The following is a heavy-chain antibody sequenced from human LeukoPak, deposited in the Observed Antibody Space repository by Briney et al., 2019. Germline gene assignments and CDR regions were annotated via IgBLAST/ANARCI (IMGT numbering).Heavy chain of an antibody. V-gene: IGHV3-66*02. D-gene: IGHD3-9*01. J-gene: IGHJ3*02. CDR3: ARADVLRYFDWSNGAFDI. CDR2: IYSGGST. CDR1: GFTVSSNY. Sequence: GGSLRLSCAASGFTVSSNYMSWVRQAPGKGLEWVSVIYSGGSTYYADSVKGRFTISRDNSKNTLYLQVNSLRAEDTAVYYCARADVLRYFDWSNGAFDIWGQGAMVTVSS.